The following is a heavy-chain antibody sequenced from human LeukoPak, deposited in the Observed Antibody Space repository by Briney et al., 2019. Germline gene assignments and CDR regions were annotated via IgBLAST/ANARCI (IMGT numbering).Heavy chain of an antibody. CDR3: ARPTMVRGVTTMDV. Sequence: ASVKVSCKASGYTFTGYYMHWVRQALGQGLEWMGWINPNSGGTNYAQKFQGRVTMTRDTSISTAYMELSRLRSDDTAVYYCARPTMVRGVTTMDVWGKGTTVTVSS. D-gene: IGHD3-10*01. J-gene: IGHJ6*03. CDR2: INPNSGGT. CDR1: GYTFTGYY. V-gene: IGHV1-2*02.